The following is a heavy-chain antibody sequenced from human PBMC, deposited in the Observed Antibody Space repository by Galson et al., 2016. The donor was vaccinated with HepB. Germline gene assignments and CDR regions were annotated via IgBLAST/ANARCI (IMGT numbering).Heavy chain of an antibody. Sequence: SVKVSCKASGYSFTTYAIHWVRQAPGQRLEWMGWINAGNGNTKRSQTFLGRVTLTRGTSASTAYMELSSLRPEDTAVYYCARPSNALLWFGEYPSLGWDVWGQGTTVTVSS. V-gene: IGHV1-3*01. CDR1: GYSFTTYA. D-gene: IGHD3-10*01. J-gene: IGHJ6*02. CDR3: ARPSNALLWFGEYPSLGWDV. CDR2: INAGNGNT.